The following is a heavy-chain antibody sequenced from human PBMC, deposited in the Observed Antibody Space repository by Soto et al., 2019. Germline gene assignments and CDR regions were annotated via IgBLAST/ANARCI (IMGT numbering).Heavy chain of an antibody. CDR1: GGSISSSSYS. J-gene: IGHJ6*02. CDR2: IYHSGST. V-gene: IGHV4-39*01. D-gene: IGHD6-13*01. Sequence: SETLSLTCTVSGGSISSSSYSWRWIRQPPGKGLEWIGSIYHSGSTYYNPSLKSRVTISVDTSKNQFSLKLSSVTAADTAVYYCARQDIYIAAAVTSLGMDGWGQGTTVT. CDR3: ARQDIYIAAAVTSLGMDG.